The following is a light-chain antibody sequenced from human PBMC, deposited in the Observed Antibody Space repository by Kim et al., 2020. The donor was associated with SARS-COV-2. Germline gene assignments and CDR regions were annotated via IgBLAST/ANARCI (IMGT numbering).Light chain of an antibody. CDR2: GKN. CDR3: NSRDSNDNVV. J-gene: IGLJ2*01. V-gene: IGLV3-19*01. CDR1: SLRSYY. Sequence: SSELTQDPAVSVALGQTVRITCQGDSLRSYYATWYQQKPGQAPILVIYGKNNRPSGIPDRLSGSISGNTASLTITGTQAGDEADYYCNSRDSNDNVVFGGGTQLTVL.